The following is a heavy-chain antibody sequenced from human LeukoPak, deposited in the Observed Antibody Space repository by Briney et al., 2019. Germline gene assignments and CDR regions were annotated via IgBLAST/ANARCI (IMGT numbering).Heavy chain of an antibody. V-gene: IGHV3-66*01. Sequence: PGGSLRLSCAAPGFTVSINYMNWVRQAPGKGLEWVSVLYSGGYTYYADSVKGRFTISRDNSKNTLYLQMNSMRAEDKAVYYCAKEPRNSSGMKWSDPWGQGALVTVSS. CDR2: LYSGGYT. D-gene: IGHD6-25*01. CDR3: AKEPRNSSGMKWSDP. CDR1: GFTVSINY. J-gene: IGHJ5*02.